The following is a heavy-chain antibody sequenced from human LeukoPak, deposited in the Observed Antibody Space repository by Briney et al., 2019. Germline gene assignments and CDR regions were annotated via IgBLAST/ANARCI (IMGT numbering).Heavy chain of an antibody. Sequence: GGSLRLSCAASGLTFSSYTMNWVRQAPGKGLEWVSLINSGNTYIHYADSVKGRFTISRDNAKNSLFLQMNSLRAEDTALYYCARDRGNGFNSYFFDYWGQGTLVTVSS. J-gene: IGHJ4*02. V-gene: IGHV3-21*01. D-gene: IGHD5-24*01. CDR2: INSGNTYI. CDR3: ARDRGNGFNSYFFDY. CDR1: GLTFSSYT.